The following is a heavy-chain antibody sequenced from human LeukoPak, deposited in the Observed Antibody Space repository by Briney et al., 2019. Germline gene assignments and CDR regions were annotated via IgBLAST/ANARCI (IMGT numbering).Heavy chain of an antibody. D-gene: IGHD1-26*01. Sequence: GSLRLSCAASGFTFSSYSMNWVRQAPGKGQEWVSYISSSSSTIYYADSVKGRFTISRDNAKNSLYLQMNSLRAEDTAVYYCARAWVGGNFDYWGQGTLVTVSS. CDR2: ISSSSSTI. CDR3: ARAWVGGNFDY. J-gene: IGHJ4*02. CDR1: GFTFSSYS. V-gene: IGHV3-48*01.